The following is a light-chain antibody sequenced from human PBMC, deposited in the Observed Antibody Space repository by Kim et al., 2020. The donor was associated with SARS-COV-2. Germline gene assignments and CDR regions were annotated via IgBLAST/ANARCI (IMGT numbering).Light chain of an antibody. CDR1: KSDIGDYNY. CDR3: SSYSSSSTLV. CDR2: DVT. V-gene: IGLV2-14*03. Sequence: GQSITISCTGTKSDIGDYNYGSWYQQHPGEAPKLTIYDVTDRPSGISDLFSGSKSASTASLTISGLQAEDEADYFCSSYSSSSTLVFGGGTQLTVL. J-gene: IGLJ3*02.